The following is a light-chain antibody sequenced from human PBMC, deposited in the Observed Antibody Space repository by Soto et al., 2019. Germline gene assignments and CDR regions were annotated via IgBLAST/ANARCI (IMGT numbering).Light chain of an antibody. CDR3: QQGNSFPVT. CDR1: QGISNW. V-gene: IGKV1-12*01. Sequence: DIQMTQSPSSVSASVGDRVTITCRASQGISNWLAWYQQKPGKAPKLLIYAASSFQSGVPSRFCGSGTGTDFTLTTSSLQPEDFATSSCQQGNSFPVTFGQGTRLAIK. CDR2: AAS. J-gene: IGKJ5*01.